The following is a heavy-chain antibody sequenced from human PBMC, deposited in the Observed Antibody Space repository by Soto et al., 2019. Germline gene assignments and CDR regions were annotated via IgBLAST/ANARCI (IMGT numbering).Heavy chain of an antibody. V-gene: IGHV4-34*01. CDR2: INHVGGT. CDR3: VRIRYQLPSSVLWLDP. D-gene: IGHD3-16*01. Sequence: SETLSLTCAVYGGFLSESYWTWIRQPPGKGLEWIGEINHVGGTNYNPSLKSRVTMSVDTSQNQFSLRLISVTAADTAMYFCVRIRYQLPSSVLWLDPWGQGTPVTAPQ. J-gene: IGHJ5*02. CDR1: GGFLSESY.